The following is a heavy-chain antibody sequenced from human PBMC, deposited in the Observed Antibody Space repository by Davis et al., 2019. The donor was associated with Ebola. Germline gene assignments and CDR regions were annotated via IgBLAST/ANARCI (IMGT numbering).Heavy chain of an antibody. CDR1: GFPFSSYA. CDR2: IRYDGSNK. CDR3: ARDRPLDFFFGDYYGMDV. J-gene: IGHJ6*02. D-gene: IGHD3-16*01. V-gene: IGHV3-30*02. Sequence: GESLKISCAASGFPFSSYAMHWVRQAPGKGLEWVGFIRYDGSNKYYADSVKGRFTISRDNSKNTLYLQMNSLRAEDTAVYYCARDRPLDFFFGDYYGMDVWGQGTTVTVSS.